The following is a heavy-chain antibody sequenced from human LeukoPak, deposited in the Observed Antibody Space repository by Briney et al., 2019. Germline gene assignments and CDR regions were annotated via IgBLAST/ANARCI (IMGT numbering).Heavy chain of an antibody. Sequence: SETLSLTCTVSGGSISSYYWSWIRQPPGKGLEWIGYIYYSGSTNYNPSLKSRVTISVDTSKNQFSLKLSSVTAADTAVYYCARGGLTYYYDSSGYYKWNYFDYWGQGTLVTVSS. CDR1: GGSISSYY. D-gene: IGHD3-22*01. J-gene: IGHJ4*02. CDR2: IYYSGST. V-gene: IGHV4-59*01. CDR3: ARGGLTYYYDSSGYYKWNYFDY.